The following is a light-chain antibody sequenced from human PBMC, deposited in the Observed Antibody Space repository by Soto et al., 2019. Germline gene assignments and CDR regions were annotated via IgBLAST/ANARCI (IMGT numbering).Light chain of an antibody. V-gene: IGKV3-15*01. Sequence: IVMQHSXATLALSRQDXXXXXXXVSQSVRSNLAWYQHKXGQSPRLLIYGASXRANGIPARFSGSGSGTEFTLTISSLQSEDYALYYCQLYCPSWITFGQVTRLEIK. J-gene: IGKJ5*01. CDR1: QSVRSN. CDR3: QLYCPSWIT. CDR2: GAS.